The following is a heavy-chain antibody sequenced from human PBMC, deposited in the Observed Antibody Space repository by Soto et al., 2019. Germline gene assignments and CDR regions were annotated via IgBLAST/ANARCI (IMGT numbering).Heavy chain of an antibody. Sequence: GGSLRLSCAASGFTFSSYSMNWVRQAPGKGLEWVSSISSSSSYIYYADSVKGRFTISRDNAKNSLYLQMNSLRAEDTAVYYCARDPSDYIWGSYRTFDYWGQGTLVTVSS. CDR2: ISSSSSYI. D-gene: IGHD3-16*02. J-gene: IGHJ4*02. V-gene: IGHV3-21*01. CDR1: GFTFSSYS. CDR3: ARDPSDYIWGSYRTFDY.